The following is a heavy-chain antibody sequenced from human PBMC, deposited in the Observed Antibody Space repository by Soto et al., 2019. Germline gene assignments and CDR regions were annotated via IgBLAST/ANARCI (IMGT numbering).Heavy chain of an antibody. J-gene: IGHJ3*02. V-gene: IGHV2-5*02. Sequence: QITLKESGPTLVKPTQTLTLTCTFSGFSLNTGGVGVGWIRQSPGKALEWLGLIYWDDDKRYSPSLKTRLTITQDPPKNQLVLTMTNMEPVDTATYYCAHALNALVAFDIWGQGTLVTVSS. CDR3: AHALNALVAFDI. CDR2: IYWDDDK. D-gene: IGHD2-2*01. CDR1: GFSLNTGGVG.